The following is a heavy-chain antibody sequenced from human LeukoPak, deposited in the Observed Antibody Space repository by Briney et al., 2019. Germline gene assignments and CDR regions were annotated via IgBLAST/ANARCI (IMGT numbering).Heavy chain of an antibody. V-gene: IGHV3-74*01. Sequence: SGGSLRLSCAASGFTFSSDWMHWVRQAPGKGLVRVSRINGVGSSTSYADSVKGRFTVSRDNAKNTLYLQMNSLRAEDTAVYYCARAASGYGRFDPWGQGTLVTVSS. J-gene: IGHJ5*02. CDR2: INGVGSST. D-gene: IGHD5-12*01. CDR1: GFTFSSDW. CDR3: ARAASGYGRFDP.